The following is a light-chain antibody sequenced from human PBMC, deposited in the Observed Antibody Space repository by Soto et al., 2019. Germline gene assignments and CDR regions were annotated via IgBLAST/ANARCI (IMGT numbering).Light chain of an antibody. CDR3: QSYDVASRI. Sequence: QAVLTQPPSVSGAPGQRVTISCTGTASNIGADYAVHWYQQLPGAAPKLLIQGPTARPSGVPDRFSGSKSGTSASLAISALQPEDEGHYYGQSYDVASRIFGGGTKLTVL. CDR1: ASNIGADYA. CDR2: GPT. V-gene: IGLV1-40*01. J-gene: IGLJ2*01.